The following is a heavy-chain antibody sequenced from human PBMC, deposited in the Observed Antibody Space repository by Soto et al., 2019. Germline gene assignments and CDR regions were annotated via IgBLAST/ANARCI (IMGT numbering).Heavy chain of an antibody. D-gene: IGHD2-15*01. J-gene: IGHJ4*02. CDR1: AFKFSDYY. Sequence: GGSLRLCCAASAFKFSDYYMSWVRQAPGKGLEWVSYISGSGDVIYYADSVKGRFTISRDNDKKSVHLQMDTLRAEDTALYYCARAPDCGEGSCYRHFDLWGQGTRVTVSS. V-gene: IGHV3-11*01. CDR3: ARAPDCGEGSCYRHFDL. CDR2: ISGSGDVI.